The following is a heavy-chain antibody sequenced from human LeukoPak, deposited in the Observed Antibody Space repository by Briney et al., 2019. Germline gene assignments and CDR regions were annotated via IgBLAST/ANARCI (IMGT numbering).Heavy chain of an antibody. J-gene: IGHJ4*02. CDR3: SREIRSSWPFDY. CDR2: IYTSGGT. D-gene: IGHD6-13*01. V-gene: IGHV4-59*10. CDR1: GGSFSGYY. Sequence: PSETLSLTCAVYGGSFSGYYWSWIRQPPGKGLEWIGRIYTSGGTNYNSSLKSRVTMSVDTSKNQLSLKLGSVTAADTAVYYCSREIRSSWPFDYWGQGILVTVSS.